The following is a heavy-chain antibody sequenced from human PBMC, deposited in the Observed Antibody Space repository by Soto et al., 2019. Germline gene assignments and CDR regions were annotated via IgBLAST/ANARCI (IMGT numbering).Heavy chain of an antibody. Sequence: QVQLQESGPGLVKPSETLSLTCAVSGGTFSSRHWWTWVRQSPGKELEWIGEIYYRGGSNYNPSLQRRVTMSADKHPNQFSLELTSVTAADTAVYDWASKLGGLLADAFDIWGQGTMVTVAS. V-gene: IGHV4-4*02. D-gene: IGHD3-16*01. CDR3: ASKLGGLLADAFDI. CDR2: IYYRGGS. J-gene: IGHJ3*02. CDR1: GGTFSSRHW.